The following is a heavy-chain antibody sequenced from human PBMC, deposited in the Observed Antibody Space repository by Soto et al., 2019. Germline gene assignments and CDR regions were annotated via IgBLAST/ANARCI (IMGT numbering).Heavy chain of an antibody. J-gene: IGHJ6*02. CDR2: ISSSSSTI. D-gene: IGHD5-12*01. CDR1: GFTFSSYS. CDR3: ARGRRWLQLWLYYYYGMDV. V-gene: IGHV3-48*02. Sequence: PGESLKISCAASGFTFSSYSMNWVRQAPGKGLEWVSYISSSSSTIYYADSVKGRFTISRDNAKNPLYLQMNSLRDEDTAVYYCARGRRWLQLWLYYYYGMDVWGQGTTVTVSS.